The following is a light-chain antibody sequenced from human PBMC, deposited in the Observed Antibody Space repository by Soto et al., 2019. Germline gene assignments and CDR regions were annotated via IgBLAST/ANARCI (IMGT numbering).Light chain of an antibody. CDR3: QQYNSYPYT. CDR1: QSISSW. J-gene: IGKJ2*01. CDR2: KAS. Sequence: DIQMTQSPSTLSASVGDRVTITCRARQSISSWLAWYQQNPGKAPKVLIYKASSLESGVPSRFSGSGSGTEFTLTISSLQPDDFATYYCQQYNSYPYTFGQGTKLEIK. V-gene: IGKV1-5*03.